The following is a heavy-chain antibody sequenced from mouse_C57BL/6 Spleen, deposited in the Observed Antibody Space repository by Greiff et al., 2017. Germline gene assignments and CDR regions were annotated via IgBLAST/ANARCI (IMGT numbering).Heavy chain of an antibody. D-gene: IGHD1-1*01. CDR2: IYPGSGNT. CDR3: ARGYYGSSYEWYFDV. J-gene: IGHJ1*03. V-gene: IGHV1-76*01. CDR1: GYTFTDYY. Sequence: QVQLQQSGAELVRPGASVKLSCKASGYTFTDYYINWVKQRPGQGLEWIARIYPGSGNTYYNEKFKGKATLTAEKSSSTAYMQLSSLTSEDSAVYFCARGYYGSSYEWYFDVWGTGTTVTVSS.